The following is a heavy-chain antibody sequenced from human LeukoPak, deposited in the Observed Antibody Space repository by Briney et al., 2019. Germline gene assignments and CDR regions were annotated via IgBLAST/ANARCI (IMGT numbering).Heavy chain of an antibody. J-gene: IGHJ5*02. Sequence: GSLRLSCAASGFTFSSYAMSWVRQPPGKGLEWIGSIYYSGSTYYNPSLKSRVTISVDTSKNQFSLKLSSVTAADTAVYYCARLGDSGSYPNWFDPWGQGTLVTVSS. CDR2: IYYSGST. V-gene: IGHV4-38-2*01. D-gene: IGHD3-10*01. CDR1: GFTFSSYA. CDR3: ARLGDSGSYPNWFDP.